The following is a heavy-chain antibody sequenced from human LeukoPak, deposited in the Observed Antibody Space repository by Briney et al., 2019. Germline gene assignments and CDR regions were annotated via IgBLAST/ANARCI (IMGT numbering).Heavy chain of an antibody. V-gene: IGHV4-4*07. CDR1: GGSIGSSY. D-gene: IGHD6-19*01. CDR2: IYSSGST. CDR3: ARGPPVAGAFDY. J-gene: IGHJ4*02. Sequence: PSETLSLTCTVSGGSIGSSYWSWIRQPAGKGLEWIGRIYSSGSTNYSPSLKSRVTMSVDTSKNQFSLKLYSVTAADTAVYYCARGPPVAGAFDYWGQGTLVTVSS.